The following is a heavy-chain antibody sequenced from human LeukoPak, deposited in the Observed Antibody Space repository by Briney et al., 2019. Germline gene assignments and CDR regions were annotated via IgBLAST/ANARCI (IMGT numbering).Heavy chain of an antibody. CDR2: IYPSGDST. D-gene: IGHD6-19*01. CDR1: GFNFSTYS. V-gene: IGHV3-23*01. Sequence: GGSLRLSCAASGFNFSTYSMTWVRQGPGKGLEWVSSIYPSGDSTFYADSVKGRFTISRDNSKNTLYLQMSSLRTEDTAIYYCAKDVVPDSGWDLDYWGQGTLVTVPS. J-gene: IGHJ4*02. CDR3: AKDVVPDSGWDLDY.